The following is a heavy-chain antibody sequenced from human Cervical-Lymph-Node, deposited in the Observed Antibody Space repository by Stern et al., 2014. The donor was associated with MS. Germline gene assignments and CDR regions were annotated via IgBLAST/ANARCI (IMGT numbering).Heavy chain of an antibody. CDR2: ISPGGSTT. CDR1: GFTFSSYW. V-gene: IGHV3-74*02. Sequence: EVQLVESGGGFVQPGGSLRLSCAASGFTFSSYWMHWVRPVPGKELVWVSRISPGGSTTHSADYVKGRLTISRDHDKHTLYLQMNSLRAEDTAVYYCARGFRDYWGQGTLVTVSS. CDR3: ARGFRDY. J-gene: IGHJ4*02. D-gene: IGHD2-21*01.